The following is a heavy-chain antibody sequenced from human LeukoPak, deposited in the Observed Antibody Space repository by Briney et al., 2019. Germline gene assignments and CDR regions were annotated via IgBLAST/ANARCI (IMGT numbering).Heavy chain of an antibody. D-gene: IGHD5-18*01. V-gene: IGHV3-74*01. CDR3: ARGGRYGPPYFFDH. CDR2: MNSDGRST. CDR1: GFTFSSYW. Sequence: GGSLRLSCAASGFTFSSYWMHWVRQAPGKGLVWVSGMNSDGRSTSYADSVKGRFTISRDNDKNTLYLQMNSLRAEDTAVYYCARGGRYGPPYFFDHWRRGTLVSVSS. J-gene: IGHJ4*02.